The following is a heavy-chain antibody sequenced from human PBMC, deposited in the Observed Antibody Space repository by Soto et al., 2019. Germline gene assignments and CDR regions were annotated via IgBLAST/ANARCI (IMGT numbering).Heavy chain of an antibody. J-gene: IGHJ4*02. V-gene: IGHV3-30-3*01. CDR3: ARDLSLDYYDRSGYPLDY. D-gene: IGHD3-22*01. Sequence: GGSLRLSCAASGFTFSIYPMHWVRQAPGTGPEWLAVTSNDGINKIYADSGKGRFTISWDNSKSTLYLQMDSLRPEDTAVYYCARDLSLDYYDRSGYPLDYWGQGTLVTVSS. CDR1: GFTFSIYP. CDR2: TSNDGINK.